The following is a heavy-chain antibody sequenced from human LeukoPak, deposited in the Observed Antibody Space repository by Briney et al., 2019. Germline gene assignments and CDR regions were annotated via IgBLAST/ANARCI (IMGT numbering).Heavy chain of an antibody. CDR2: IYSGGST. V-gene: IGHV3-53*04. CDR3: ARHGAFAYYYYYGMDV. J-gene: IGHJ6*02. CDR1: GFTVSSNY. Sequence: GGSLRLSCAASGFTVSSNYMSWVRQAPGKGLEWVSVIYSGGSTYYADSVTGRFTISRHNSKNTLYIQMNSLRAEDTAVYYCARHGAFAYYYYYGMDVWGQGTTVTVSS. D-gene: IGHD1-26*01.